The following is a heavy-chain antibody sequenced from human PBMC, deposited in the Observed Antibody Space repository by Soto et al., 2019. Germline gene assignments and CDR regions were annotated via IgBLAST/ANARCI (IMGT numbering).Heavy chain of an antibody. J-gene: IGHJ4*02. CDR2: IWYDGSNK. D-gene: IGHD6-19*01. Sequence: GGSLRLSCAASGFTFSSYGMHWVRQAPGKGLEWVAVIWYDGSNKYYADSVKGRFTISRDNSKNTLYLQMNSLRAEDTAVYYCARDNSSGHIDYWGQGTLVTVSS. V-gene: IGHV3-33*01. CDR1: GFTFSSYG. CDR3: ARDNSSGHIDY.